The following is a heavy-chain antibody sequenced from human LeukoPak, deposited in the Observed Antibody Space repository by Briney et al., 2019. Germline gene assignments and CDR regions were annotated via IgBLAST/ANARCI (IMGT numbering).Heavy chain of an antibody. CDR1: GFTFSTYG. J-gene: IGHJ4*02. V-gene: IGHV3-30*03. Sequence: GRSLRLSCAASGFTFSTYGMHWVRQAPGKGLEWVAVMSYDGRNEYYAASVRGRFTISRDNSKSTLYLQMNSLRTEDTAVYYCARDAGNPYGDSGSKTRFDYWGQGTLVTVSS. D-gene: IGHD4-17*01. CDR3: ARDAGNPYGDSGSKTRFDY. CDR2: MSYDGRNE.